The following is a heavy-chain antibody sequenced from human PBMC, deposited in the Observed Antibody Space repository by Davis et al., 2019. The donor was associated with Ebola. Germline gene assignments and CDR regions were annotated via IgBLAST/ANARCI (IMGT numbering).Heavy chain of an antibody. Sequence: SETLSLTCTLSGDSISTSYWSWIRQPPGEGLEWVGSIYNSGNTYYNVSLESRVTISADTSKSHFSLRLSSVTAADTAIYYCARARAVTDTIDNWGQGVLVTVSS. CDR2: IYNSGNT. J-gene: IGHJ4*02. CDR3: ARARAVTDTIDN. CDR1: GDSISTSY. D-gene: IGHD6-19*01. V-gene: IGHV4-39*02.